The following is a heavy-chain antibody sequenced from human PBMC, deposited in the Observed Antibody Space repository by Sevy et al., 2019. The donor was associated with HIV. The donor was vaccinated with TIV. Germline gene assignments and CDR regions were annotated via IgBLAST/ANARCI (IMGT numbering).Heavy chain of an antibody. CDR1: GGTFSSFA. CDR3: ARDRDGDYLGLFNL. CDR2: IIPILGIA. D-gene: IGHD4-17*01. V-gene: IGHV1-69*10. J-gene: IGHJ2*01. Sequence: AAVKVSCKASGGTFSSFAINWVRQAPGQGLEWMGGIIPILGIANYAEKSQSRVTITADKSANIADMELSSLRSEDMAVYYCARDRDGDYLGLFNLWGRGTLVTVSS.